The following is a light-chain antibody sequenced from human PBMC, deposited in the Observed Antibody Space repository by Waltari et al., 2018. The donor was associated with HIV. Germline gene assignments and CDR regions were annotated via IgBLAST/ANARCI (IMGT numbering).Light chain of an antibody. CDR3: QQYYSSPQT. V-gene: IGKV4-1*01. J-gene: IGKJ1*01. CDR2: WAS. Sequence: DIVMTQSPESLTVSLGERATLNCNSSQNLFYTSNNKSHLAWYQHKAGQSPKLLISWASSRESGVPERFSGSGSGTNFSLTISSLETADVAIYYCQQYYSSPQTFGRGTRVEIK. CDR1: QNLFYTSNNKSH.